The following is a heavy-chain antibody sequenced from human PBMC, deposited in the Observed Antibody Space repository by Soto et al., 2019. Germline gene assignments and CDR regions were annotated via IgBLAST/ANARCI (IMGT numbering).Heavy chain of an antibody. CDR2: IKNKFEGATT. Sequence: EVQLVESGGGLVKPGGSLRLSGAAYGFTLSNAWVSWVRQAPGKGLEWVGRIKNKFEGATTDYAAPVKGRFTISRDDSKNMLYLQMSSLITDDTAVYYCDPDWNFDYWGQGTLVTVSS. V-gene: IGHV3-15*01. J-gene: IGHJ4*02. CDR3: DPDWNFDY. D-gene: IGHD2-21*01. CDR1: GFTLSNAW.